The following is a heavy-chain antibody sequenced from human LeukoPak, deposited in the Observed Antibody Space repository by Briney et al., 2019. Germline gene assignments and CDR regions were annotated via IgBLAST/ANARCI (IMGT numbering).Heavy chain of an antibody. Sequence: SGTLSLTCAVSGVSISSNLWWTWVRQPPGKGLEWIGRIHTTGSTNYNPSLKSRVTMSVDTSKNQFSLKLSSVTAADTAVYYCARDSYYYDSSGYRGFDYWGQGTLVTVSS. D-gene: IGHD3-22*01. CDR3: ARDSYYYDSSGYRGFDY. CDR1: GVSISSNLW. J-gene: IGHJ4*02. CDR2: IHTTGST. V-gene: IGHV4-4*02.